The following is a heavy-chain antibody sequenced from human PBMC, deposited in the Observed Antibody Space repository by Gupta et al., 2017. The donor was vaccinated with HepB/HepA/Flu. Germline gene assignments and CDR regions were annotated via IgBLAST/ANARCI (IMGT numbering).Heavy chain of an antibody. Sequence: QLQLQESGPGLVKPSETLSLTCIVSGGSISSSSYYWGWIRQPPGKGLEWIGTIYYSGSTYYNPSLKSRVTISVDTSKNQFSLKLSSVTAADTAVYYCTRQAISNADDWFDPWGQGTLVTVSS. D-gene: IGHD2-8*01. CDR2: IYYSGST. CDR1: GGSISSSSYY. CDR3: TRQAISNADDWFDP. J-gene: IGHJ5*02. V-gene: IGHV4-39*01.